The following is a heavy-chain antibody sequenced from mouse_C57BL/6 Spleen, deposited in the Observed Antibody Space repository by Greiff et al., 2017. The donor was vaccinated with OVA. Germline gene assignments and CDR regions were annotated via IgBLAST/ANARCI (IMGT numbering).Heavy chain of an antibody. Sequence: DVKLVESGGDLVKPGGSLKLSCAASGFTFSSYGMSWVRQTPDKRLEWVATISSGGSYTYYPDSVKGRFTISRDNAKNTLYLQMSSRKSEDTAMYYCARHGSSYDWYFDVWGTGTTVTVSS. D-gene: IGHD1-1*01. CDR3: ARHGSSYDWYFDV. CDR2: ISSGGSYT. V-gene: IGHV5-6*02. CDR1: GFTFSSYG. J-gene: IGHJ1*03.